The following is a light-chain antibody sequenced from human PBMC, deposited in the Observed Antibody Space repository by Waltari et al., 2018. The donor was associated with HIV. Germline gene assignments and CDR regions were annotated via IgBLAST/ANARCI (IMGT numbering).Light chain of an antibody. J-gene: IGLJ2*01. V-gene: IGLV2-8*01. CDR2: EVS. Sequence: QSALTQPPSASGSPGQSVTISCTAPSTAVGGYNYVSWYQQHPGNAPKLMIYEVSKRPSGVPDRFSGSKSGNTASLTVSGLQAEDEADYYCSSYTGSNNFEVFGGGTKLTVL. CDR1: STAVGGYNY. CDR3: SSYTGSNNFEV.